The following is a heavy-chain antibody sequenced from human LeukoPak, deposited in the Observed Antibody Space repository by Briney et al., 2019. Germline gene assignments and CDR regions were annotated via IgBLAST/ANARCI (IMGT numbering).Heavy chain of an antibody. J-gene: IGHJ4*02. CDR1: GFTFSSYS. D-gene: IGHD3-3*01. CDR2: ISSSSSTI. CDR3: AREDFTLDY. V-gene: IGHV3-48*01. Sequence: GGSLRLSCAASGFTFSSYSMNWVRQAPGKGLEWVSYISSSSSTIYYADSVKGRFTISRDNAKNSLYLQMNSLRAEDTAVYYCAREDFTLDYWGQGTLVTVSS.